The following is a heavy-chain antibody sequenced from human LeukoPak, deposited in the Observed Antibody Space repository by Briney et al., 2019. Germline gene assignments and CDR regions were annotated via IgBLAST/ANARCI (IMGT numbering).Heavy chain of an antibody. V-gene: IGHV3-15*01. Sequence: GGSLRLSCTAPGFTFSNAWMSWVRQAPGKGLEWVGRIRSKNDGGTTDYAAPVKGRFTISRDDSKNTLYLQMNSLKTEDTAVYHCATSNLATWGQGTLVTVSS. CDR3: ATSNLAT. J-gene: IGHJ5*02. CDR1: GFTFSNAW. CDR2: IRSKNDGGTT.